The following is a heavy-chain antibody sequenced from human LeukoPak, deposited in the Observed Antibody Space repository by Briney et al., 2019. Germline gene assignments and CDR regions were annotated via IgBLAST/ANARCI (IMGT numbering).Heavy chain of an antibody. V-gene: IGHV1-69*13. CDR3: ARDGTVTRAFDI. CDR2: IIPIFGTA. D-gene: IGHD4-11*01. J-gene: IGHJ3*02. CDR1: GGTFSSYA. Sequence: GASVKVSCKASGGTFSSYAISLVRQAPGQGLKWMGGIIPIFGTANYAQKFQGRVTITADESTSTAYMELSSLRSEDTAVYYCARDGTVTRAFDIWGQGTMVTVSS.